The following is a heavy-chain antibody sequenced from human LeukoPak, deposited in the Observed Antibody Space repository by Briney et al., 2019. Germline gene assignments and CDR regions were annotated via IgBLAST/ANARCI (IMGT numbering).Heavy chain of an antibody. CDR2: IKQDGSEK. V-gene: IGHV3-7*01. Sequence: PGRSLRLSCAASGFTFSSYWMTWVRQAPGKGLEWVANIKQDGSEKYYVDSVKGRFTISRDNAKNSLYLQMNSLKAEDTAVYYCARDGVLEAYCSSTSCHDAFDIWGQGTMVTVSS. D-gene: IGHD2-2*01. CDR3: ARDGVLEAYCSSTSCHDAFDI. CDR1: GFTFSSYW. J-gene: IGHJ3*02.